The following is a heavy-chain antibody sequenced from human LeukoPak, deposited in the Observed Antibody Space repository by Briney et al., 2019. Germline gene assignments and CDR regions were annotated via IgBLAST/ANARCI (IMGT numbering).Heavy chain of an antibody. CDR1: GFTFSSYS. J-gene: IGHJ6*03. V-gene: IGHV3-21*01. D-gene: IGHD6-13*01. CDR3: ASIAAGLGLYYYYYYMDV. Sequence: GGSLRLSCAASGFTFSSYSMNWVRQAPGKGLEWVSSISSSSSYIYYADSVKGRFTISRDNAKNSLYLQMNSLRAEDTAVYYCASIAAGLGLYYYYYYMDVRGKGTTVTASS. CDR2: ISSSSSYI.